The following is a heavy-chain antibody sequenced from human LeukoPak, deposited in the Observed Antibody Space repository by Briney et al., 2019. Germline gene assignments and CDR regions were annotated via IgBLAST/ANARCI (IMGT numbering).Heavy chain of an antibody. CDR2: INAGNGNT. V-gene: IGHV1-3*01. J-gene: IGHJ5*02. CDR1: GYTFTNYG. Sequence: ASVKVSCKASGYTFTNYGISWVRQAPGQRLEWMGWINAGNGNTKYSQKFQGRVTITRDTSASTAYMELSSLRSEDTAVYYCARASTRIAAAGTAWFDPWGQGTLVTVSS. D-gene: IGHD6-13*01. CDR3: ARASTRIAAAGTAWFDP.